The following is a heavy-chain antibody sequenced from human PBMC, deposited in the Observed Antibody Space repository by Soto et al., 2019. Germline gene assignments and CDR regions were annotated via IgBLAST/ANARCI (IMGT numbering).Heavy chain of an antibody. CDR3: AKDRSGGYSYGLIDY. D-gene: IGHD1-26*01. CDR1: GFIFTNYA. V-gene: IGHV3-23*01. J-gene: IGHJ4*02. Sequence: EVQVSESGGGLVRPGGSLRLSCAASGFIFTNYAMNWVRQAPGKGLEWVSVIGGRGNSAYYADSVQGRFTISRDNSKNTLYLQMNSLRAEDTAVYYCAKDRSGGYSYGLIDYWGQGTLVTASS. CDR2: IGGRGNSA.